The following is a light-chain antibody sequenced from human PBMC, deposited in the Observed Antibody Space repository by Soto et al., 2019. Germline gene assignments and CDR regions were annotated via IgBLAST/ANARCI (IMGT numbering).Light chain of an antibody. J-gene: IGKJ5*01. Sequence: EIVLTQSPGTLSLSPGERATLSCRASQSVSSSYLAWYQQKPGQAPRLLIYGASSRATGIPARFSGSGSGTEFTLTISSLQSEDFAVYYCQQRYDWPPITFGQGTRLEIK. V-gene: IGKV3D-20*02. CDR1: QSVSSSY. CDR3: QQRYDWPPIT. CDR2: GAS.